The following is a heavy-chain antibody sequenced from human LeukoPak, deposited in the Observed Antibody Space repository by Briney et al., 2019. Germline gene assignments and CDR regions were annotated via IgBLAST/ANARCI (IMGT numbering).Heavy chain of an antibody. V-gene: IGHV3-7*01. CDR2: IRQDEREK. J-gene: IGHJ4*02. CDR3: AREGVPDF. D-gene: IGHD2-8*01. CDR1: GFTFRSYW. Sequence: AGGSLRLSCAASGFTFRSYWMSWARQAPGRGLEWVANIRQDEREKYYVDSVKGRFTISRDNAKKSLYLQMNSLRVEDTAIYYCAREGVPDFWGQGTLVTVSS.